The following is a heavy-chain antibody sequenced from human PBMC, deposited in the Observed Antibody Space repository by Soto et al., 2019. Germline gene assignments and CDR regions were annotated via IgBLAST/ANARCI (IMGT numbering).Heavy chain of an antibody. Sequence: SETLSLTCAVYGGSFSGYYWSWIRQPPGMGLEWIGEINHSGSTNYNPSLKSRVTISVDTSKNQFSLKLSSVTAADTAVYYCARDSSAAAGKYYFDYCGQGTLVTVSS. CDR2: INHSGST. V-gene: IGHV4-34*01. J-gene: IGHJ4*02. D-gene: IGHD6-13*01. CDR3: ARDSSAAAGKYYFDY. CDR1: GGSFSGYY.